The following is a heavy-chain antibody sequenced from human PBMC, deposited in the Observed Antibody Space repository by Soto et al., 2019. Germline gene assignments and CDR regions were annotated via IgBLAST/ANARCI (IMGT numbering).Heavy chain of an antibody. CDR1: SGSISSGGYY. CDR2: IYYSGST. J-gene: IGHJ4*02. V-gene: IGHV4-31*03. CDR3: ARDATRRYQLLSRGFDY. Sequence: SETLSLTCTVSSGSISSGGYYWSWVRQHPGKGLEWIGYIYYSGSTYYNPSLKSRVTISVDTSKNQFSLKLSSVTAADTAVYYCARDATRRYQLLSRGFDYWGQGTLVTVSS. D-gene: IGHD2-2*01.